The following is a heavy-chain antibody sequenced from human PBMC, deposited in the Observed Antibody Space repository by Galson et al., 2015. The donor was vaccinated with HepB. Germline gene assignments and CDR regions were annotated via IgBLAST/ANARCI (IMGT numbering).Heavy chain of an antibody. Sequence: SLRLSCAASGFTFNNAWMSWVRQAPGKGLEWVGRIRSSPAGETIDYAAPAKGRFTISRDASKNTLYLQMNSLRTDDTAVYYCATGGVVPAATFDYWGQGTLVTVSS. CDR2: IRSSPAGETI. J-gene: IGHJ4*02. V-gene: IGHV3-15*01. CDR3: ATGGVVPAATFDY. D-gene: IGHD2-15*01. CDR1: GFTFNNAW.